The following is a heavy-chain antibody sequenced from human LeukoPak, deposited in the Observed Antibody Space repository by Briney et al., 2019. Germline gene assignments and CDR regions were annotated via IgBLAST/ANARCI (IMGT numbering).Heavy chain of an antibody. Sequence: SQTLSLTCVISGDSVSRNSAVWNWIRQSPSRGLEWLGRTFYRSKWYHEYAVSMEGRTTIGPDTSKNQFSLQLNSVSPEDTAAYYCASVAAAGYDAFDIWGQGTMVTVSS. CDR3: ASVAAAGYDAFDI. D-gene: IGHD6-13*01. V-gene: IGHV6-1*01. CDR2: TFYRSKWYH. J-gene: IGHJ3*02. CDR1: GDSVSRNSAV.